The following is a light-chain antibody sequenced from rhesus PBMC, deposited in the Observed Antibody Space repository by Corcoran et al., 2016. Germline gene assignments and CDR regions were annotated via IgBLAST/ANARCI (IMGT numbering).Light chain of an antibody. CDR1: QSVSSY. CDR2: GAS. Sequence: EIVMTQSPATLVLSPGERATLSCRASQSVSSYLAWYQQKPGQAPRLLIYGASSRATGIPDRFSGSESGTEFPLTISSLEPEDVGVYFCLQSSYWPRTFGQGTKVEIK. CDR3: LQSSYWPRT. J-gene: IGKJ1*01. V-gene: IGKV3-24*04.